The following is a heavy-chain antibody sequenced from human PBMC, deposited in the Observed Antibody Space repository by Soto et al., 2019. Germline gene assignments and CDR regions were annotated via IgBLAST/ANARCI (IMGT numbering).Heavy chain of an antibody. D-gene: IGHD6-6*01. CDR2: ISTDSGDT. CDR3: ARGGRYSSSSDLTY. J-gene: IGHJ4*02. Sequence: QVQLVQSGPEVKKPGASVKVSCTPSGYTFTNYGVNWVRQAPGQGLEWMGWISTDSGDTKYAQKFQGRVTMTTDTSTRTAYMELRRLRFDDSAVYYCARGGRYSSSSDLTYWGQGTLVTVSP. CDR1: GYTFTNYG. V-gene: IGHV1-18*04.